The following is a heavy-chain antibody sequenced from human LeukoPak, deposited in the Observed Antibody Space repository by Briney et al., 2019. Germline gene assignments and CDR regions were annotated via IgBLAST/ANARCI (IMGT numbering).Heavy chain of an antibody. D-gene: IGHD3-22*01. V-gene: IGHV1-18*01. CDR2: ISAYNGNT. Sequence: ASVKVSCKASGYTFTSYGISWVRQAPGQGLEWMGWISAYNGNTNYAQKLQGRVTMTTDTSTSTAYMELRSLRSDDTAVYYCAREACPYRLCYYDSSGYSLNYYFDYWGQGTLVTVSS. CDR1: GYTFTSYG. J-gene: IGHJ4*02. CDR3: AREACPYRLCYYDSSGYSLNYYFDY.